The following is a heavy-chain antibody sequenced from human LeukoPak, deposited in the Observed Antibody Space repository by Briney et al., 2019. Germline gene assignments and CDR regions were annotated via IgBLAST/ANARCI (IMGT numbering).Heavy chain of an antibody. CDR3: AKDTRGYSSSWYKDYFDY. Sequence: GGSLRLSCAASGFTFSSYAMSWVRQAPGKGLEWVSAISGSGGSTYYADSVKGRFTTSRDNSKNTLYLQMNSLRAEDTAVYYCAKDTRGYSSSWYKDYFDYWGQGTLVTVSS. D-gene: IGHD6-13*01. CDR1: GFTFSSYA. V-gene: IGHV3-23*01. J-gene: IGHJ4*02. CDR2: ISGSGGST.